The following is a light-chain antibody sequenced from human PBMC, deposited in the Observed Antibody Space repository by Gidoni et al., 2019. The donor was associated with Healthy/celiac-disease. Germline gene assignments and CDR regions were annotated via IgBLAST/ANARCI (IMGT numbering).Light chain of an antibody. V-gene: IGKV1-39*01. Sequence: MKITQLPSSRSASGGDRVTITCRASQSISSYLNWYQQKPGKAPKLLIYAASSLQSGVPSRFSGSGSGTDFTLTISSLQPEDFATYYWQQSYSTPWTFGQGTKVEIK. CDR1: QSISSY. CDR2: AAS. CDR3: QQSYSTPWT. J-gene: IGKJ1*01.